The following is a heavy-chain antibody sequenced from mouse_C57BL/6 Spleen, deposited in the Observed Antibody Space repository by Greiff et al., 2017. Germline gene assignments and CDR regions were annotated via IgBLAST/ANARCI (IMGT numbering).Heavy chain of an antibody. D-gene: IGHD1-1*01. CDR3: AKGITTVVAYYYAMDY. CDR1: GYTFTSYW. CDR2: IDPNSGGT. Sequence: QVQLKQPGAELVKPGASVKLSCKASGYTFTSYWMHWVKQRPGRGLEWIGRIDPNSGGTKYNEKFKSKATLTVDKPSSTAYMQLSSLTSEDSAVYYCAKGITTVVAYYYAMDYWGQGTSVTVSS. V-gene: IGHV1-72*01. J-gene: IGHJ4*01.